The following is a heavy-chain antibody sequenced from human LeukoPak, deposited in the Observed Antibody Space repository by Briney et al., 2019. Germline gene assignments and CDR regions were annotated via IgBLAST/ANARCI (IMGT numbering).Heavy chain of an antibody. CDR1: GFTFDDYA. J-gene: IGHJ4*02. D-gene: IGHD6-13*01. V-gene: IGHV3-9*01. Sequence: PGRSLRLSCAASGFTFDDYAMHWVRQAPGKGLEWVSGISWNSGSIGYADSVKGRFTISRDNAKNSLYLQMNSLRAEDTALYYCAKALAAAGLGYWGQGTLVTVSS. CDR2: ISWNSGSI. CDR3: AKALAAAGLGY.